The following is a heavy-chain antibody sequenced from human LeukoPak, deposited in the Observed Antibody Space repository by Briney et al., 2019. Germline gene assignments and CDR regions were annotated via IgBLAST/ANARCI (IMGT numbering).Heavy chain of an antibody. V-gene: IGHV4-38-2*01. CDR2: IYHSGST. J-gene: IGHJ6*03. CDR3: ARWREWELPLGHMDV. Sequence: RPSETLSLSCAVSGYSISSGYYWGWIRQPPGKGLEWIGSIYHSGSTYYNPSLKSRVTISVNTSKTQFSLKLSSVTAADTAVYYCARWREWELPLGHMDVWGKGTTVTVSS. CDR1: GYSISSGYY. D-gene: IGHD1-26*01.